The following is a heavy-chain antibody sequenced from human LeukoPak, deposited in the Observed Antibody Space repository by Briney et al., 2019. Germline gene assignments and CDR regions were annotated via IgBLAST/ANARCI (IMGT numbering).Heavy chain of an antibody. CDR2: IYPGDSDT. CDR3: ARGLATAARRYYYGMDV. CDR1: GYSFTSYW. D-gene: IGHD6-6*01. Sequence: GESLQISCKGSGYSFTSYWIGWVRQMPGKGLEWMGIIYPGDSDTRYSPSFQGQVTISADKSISTAYLQWSSLKASDTAMYYCARGLATAARRYYYGMDVWGQGTTVTVSS. V-gene: IGHV5-51*01. J-gene: IGHJ6*02.